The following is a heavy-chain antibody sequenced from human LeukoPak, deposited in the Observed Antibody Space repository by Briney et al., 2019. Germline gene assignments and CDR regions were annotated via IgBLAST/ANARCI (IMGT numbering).Heavy chain of an antibody. CDR1: GFTFRKYY. Sequence: PGGSLRLSCAASGFTFRKYYMHWVRQAPGKWLVWVSRINSDGSSTTYADSVRGRFTVSRDNAKNTLYLQMNSLKVEDTAMYYCTRVFVGDEYSSSGYWGQGTLVTVSS. V-gene: IGHV3-74*03. CDR3: TRVFVGDEYSSSGY. D-gene: IGHD6-13*01. CDR2: INSDGSST. J-gene: IGHJ4*02.